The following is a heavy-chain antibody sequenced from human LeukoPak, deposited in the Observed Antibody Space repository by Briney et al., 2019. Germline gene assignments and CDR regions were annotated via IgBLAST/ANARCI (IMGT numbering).Heavy chain of an antibody. J-gene: IGHJ6*02. Sequence: SQTLSLTCTVSGGSISSGSYYWSWIRQPAGKGLEWIGRIYTSGSTNYNPSFKSRVTISVDTSKNQFSLKLSSVTAADTAVYYCARDTAMAYYYYGMDVWGQGTTVTVSS. CDR1: GGSISSGSYY. V-gene: IGHV4-61*02. CDR2: IYTSGST. D-gene: IGHD5-18*01. CDR3: ARDTAMAYYYYGMDV.